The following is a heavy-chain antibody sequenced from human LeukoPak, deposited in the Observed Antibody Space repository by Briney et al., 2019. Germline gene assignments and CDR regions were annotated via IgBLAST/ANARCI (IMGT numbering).Heavy chain of an antibody. D-gene: IGHD3-22*01. CDR3: ARDNYYDSSGGLDY. J-gene: IGHJ4*02. Sequence: SQTLSLTCTVSGGSISSGDYYWSWIRQPPDKGRGWIGYIYYSGSTYYNPSLNSRVTISVDTSKNQFSLKLSSVTAADTAVYYCARDNYYDSSGGLDYWGQGTLVTVSS. V-gene: IGHV4-30-4*01. CDR2: IYYSGST. CDR1: GGSISSGDYY.